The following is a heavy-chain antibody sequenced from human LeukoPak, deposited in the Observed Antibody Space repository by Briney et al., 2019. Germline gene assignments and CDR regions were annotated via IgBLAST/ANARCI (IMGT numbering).Heavy chain of an antibody. CDR1: GFTFSSYD. CDR2: IGTAGDT. CDR3: ARARDGYKIDY. V-gene: IGHV3-13*01. J-gene: IGHJ4*02. D-gene: IGHD5-24*01. Sequence: QPGGSLRLSCAASGFTFSSYDMHWVRQATGKGLEWVSAIGTAGDTYYPGSVKGRSSISRENAKNSLYLQMNSLRAGDTAVYYCARARDGYKIDYWGQGTLVTVSS.